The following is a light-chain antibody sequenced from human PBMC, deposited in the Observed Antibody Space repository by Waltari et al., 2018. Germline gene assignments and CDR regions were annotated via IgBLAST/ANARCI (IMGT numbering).Light chain of an antibody. CDR2: AAS. V-gene: IGKV1-5*01. CDR3: QQYNSNYT. Sequence: DIQMTQSPSTLSASVGDRVTITCRASQSISSWLAWYQQRPGKAPKLLIYAASSLQSGVPSRFSCSGSRTEFTLTISSLQPDDFATYYCQQYNSNYTFGQGTKLEIK. J-gene: IGKJ2*01. CDR1: QSISSW.